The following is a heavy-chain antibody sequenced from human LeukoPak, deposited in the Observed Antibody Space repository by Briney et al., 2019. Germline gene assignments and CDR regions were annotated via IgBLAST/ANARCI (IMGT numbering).Heavy chain of an antibody. Sequence: SETLSLTCTVSGGSISSYYWSWIRQPAGKGLEWLGRIYSSGSANYNPSLKSRVTMSVDTSKNQLSLKLRSVTAADTAVYYCARGTDGDYVDYWGQGTLVTVSS. CDR1: GGSISSYY. CDR2: IYSSGSA. D-gene: IGHD4-17*01. CDR3: ARGTDGDYVDY. J-gene: IGHJ4*02. V-gene: IGHV4-4*07.